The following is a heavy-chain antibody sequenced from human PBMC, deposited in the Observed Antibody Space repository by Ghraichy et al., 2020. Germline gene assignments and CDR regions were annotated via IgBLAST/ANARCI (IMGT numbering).Heavy chain of an antibody. D-gene: IGHD3-16*01. Sequence: ASVKVSCKTSGYSFTTYGLSWVRQAPGQGLEWLGWISADNEKRNFARGLQGRLTMTSDTSTTTAYMELMNLRYDDTAVYYCARDLGRPSGTYAIDYWGQGTQVTVSS. V-gene: IGHV1-18*01. CDR2: ISADNEKR. CDR1: GYSFTTYG. CDR3: ARDLGRPSGTYAIDY. J-gene: IGHJ4*02.